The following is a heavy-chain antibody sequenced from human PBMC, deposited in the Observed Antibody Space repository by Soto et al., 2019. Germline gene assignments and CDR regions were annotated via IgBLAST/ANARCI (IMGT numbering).Heavy chain of an antibody. CDR1: GFTFSSYW. Sequence: GGSLRLSCAASGFTFSSYWMSWVRQAPGKGLEWVASIKHDGSTKYYADSVKGRFTISRDNAKNTLYLQLDSLRVEDTAVYFCVKDDGGYPSTAPHWGQGTLVTVSS. CDR3: VKDDGGYPSTAPH. D-gene: IGHD3-22*01. V-gene: IGHV3-7*03. J-gene: IGHJ4*02. CDR2: IKHDGSTK.